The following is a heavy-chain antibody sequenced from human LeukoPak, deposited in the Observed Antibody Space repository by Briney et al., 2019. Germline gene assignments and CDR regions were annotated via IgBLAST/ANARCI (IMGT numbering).Heavy chain of an antibody. J-gene: IGHJ4*02. CDR1: GFSFSRYN. V-gene: IGHV3-48*04. Sequence: GGSLRLSCAASGFSFSRYNINWVRQAPGKGLEWISYISSSGGTIYYADSVKGRFTISKDNAKNSLYLQMNSLRVEDTAVYYCARENKMAYSYAADCWGQGTLVTVSS. D-gene: IGHD5-18*01. CDR3: ARENKMAYSYAADC. CDR2: ISSSGGTI.